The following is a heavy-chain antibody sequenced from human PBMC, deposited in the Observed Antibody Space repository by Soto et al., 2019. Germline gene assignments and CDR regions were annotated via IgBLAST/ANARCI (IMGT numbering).Heavy chain of an antibody. V-gene: IGHV3-48*01. CDR3: ERDLWQLNWFDP. Sequence: EVQLVESGGGLVQPGGSLRLSCAASGFTFSSYSMNWVRQAPGKGLEWVSYISSSSSTIYYADSVKGRFTISRDNAKKSLYLQMNNLRAEDSAVYYCERDLWQLNWFDPWGQGTLVTVSA. CDR1: GFTFSSYS. J-gene: IGHJ5*02. D-gene: IGHD2-15*01. CDR2: ISSSSSTI.